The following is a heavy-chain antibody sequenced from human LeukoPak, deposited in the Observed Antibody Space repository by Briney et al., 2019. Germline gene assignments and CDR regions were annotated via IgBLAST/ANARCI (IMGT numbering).Heavy chain of an antibody. Sequence: SVKVSCKASGGTFSSYAISWVRQAPGQGLEWMGRIIPIFGTANYAQKFQGRVTITTDESTSTAYMELSSLRSEDTAVYYCARCPYNWNLECYFDYWGQGTLVTVSS. J-gene: IGHJ4*02. D-gene: IGHD1-20*01. CDR3: ARCPYNWNLECYFDY. CDR2: IIPIFGTA. V-gene: IGHV1-69*05. CDR1: GGTFSSYA.